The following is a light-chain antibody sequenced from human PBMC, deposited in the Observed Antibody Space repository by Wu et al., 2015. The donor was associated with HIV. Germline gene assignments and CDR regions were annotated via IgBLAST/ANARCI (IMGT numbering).Light chain of an antibody. CDR2: CI. V-gene: IGKV3-20*01. Sequence: QENPRARLPGYLHLXCIQQATGIPDRFSGSVSGTDFTLTISRLEPEDFALYYCQQYGSSPPTFGGGTKVEIK. CDR3: QQYGSSPPT. J-gene: IGKJ4*01.